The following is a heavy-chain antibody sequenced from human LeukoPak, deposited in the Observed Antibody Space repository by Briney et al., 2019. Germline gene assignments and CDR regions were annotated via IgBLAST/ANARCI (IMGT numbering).Heavy chain of an antibody. CDR3: AKDSRPTIAVAGFDY. J-gene: IGHJ4*02. CDR1: GLTFNNYA. Sequence: GGSLRLSCSVSGLTFNNYAMNWVRQAPGKGLGWVSGTSGSGSTTYYADSVKGRFTISRDNSKNTLYLQMNNLRGEDTTVYFCAKDSRPTIAVAGFDYWGQGTLVTVSS. V-gene: IGHV3-23*01. CDR2: TSGSGSTT. D-gene: IGHD6-19*01.